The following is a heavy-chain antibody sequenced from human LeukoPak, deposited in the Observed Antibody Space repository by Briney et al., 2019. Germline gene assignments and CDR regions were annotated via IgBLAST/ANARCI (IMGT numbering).Heavy chain of an antibody. CDR1: GYSFTSYW. D-gene: IGHD1-1*01. J-gene: IGHJ5*02. CDR3: ARSTGTTGEDWFDP. V-gene: IGHV5-51*01. Sequence: GESLKISCQGSGYSFTSYWIGWVRQMPGKGLERMGIIYPGDSATSYSPSFQGQVTISADKSISTAYLQRSSLKASATAMYYCARSTGTTGEDWFDPWGQGTLVTVSS. CDR2: IYPGDSAT.